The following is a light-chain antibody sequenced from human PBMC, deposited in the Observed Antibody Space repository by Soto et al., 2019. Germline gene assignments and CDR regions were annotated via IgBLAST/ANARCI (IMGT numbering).Light chain of an antibody. V-gene: IGLV2-8*01. J-gene: IGLJ2*01. CDR1: SSDVGGYNF. Sequence: QSALTQPPSASGSPGQSVTISCTGTSSDVGGYNFVSWYQQQPGKAPKLMIYEVSKRPSGVPDRFSGSKFGNTASLTVFGPPGEEEGCYFCSSYAGTNTVVFGGGTQLTVL. CDR3: SSYAGTNTVV. CDR2: EVS.